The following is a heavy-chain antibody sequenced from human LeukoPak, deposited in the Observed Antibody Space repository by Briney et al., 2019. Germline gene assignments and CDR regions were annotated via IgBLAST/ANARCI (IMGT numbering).Heavy chain of an antibody. CDR2: IKSKTDGGTI. Sequence: PGGSLRLSCTDPLFSLSVFIVTSGPQAPGQGLEWVGRIKSKTDGGTIDYAAPVKGRFTISRDDSKDTLYLQMNSLKTEDTAVYYGTKNSVYLCSSTGCYDNWLDPWGQGTLVTVSS. J-gene: IGHJ5*02. D-gene: IGHD2-2*01. CDR1: FSLSVFI. CDR3: TKNSVYLCSSTGCYDNWLDP. V-gene: IGHV3-15*01.